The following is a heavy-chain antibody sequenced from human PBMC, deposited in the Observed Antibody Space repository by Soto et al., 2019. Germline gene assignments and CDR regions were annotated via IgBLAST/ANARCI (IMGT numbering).Heavy chain of an antibody. CDR1: GGTFSSYT. CDR3: AITEGYCSGGSCYWPGY. Sequence: GASVKVSCKASGGTFSSYTIGWVRQAPGQGLEWMGRIIPILGIANYAQKFQGRVTITADKSTSTAYMELSSLRSEDTAVYYCAITEGYCSGGSCYWPGYWGQGTLVTVSS. CDR2: IIPILGIA. D-gene: IGHD2-15*01. J-gene: IGHJ4*02. V-gene: IGHV1-69*02.